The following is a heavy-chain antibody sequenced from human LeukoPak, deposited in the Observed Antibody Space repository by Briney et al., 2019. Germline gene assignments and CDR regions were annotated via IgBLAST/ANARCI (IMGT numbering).Heavy chain of an antibody. J-gene: IGHJ4*02. D-gene: IGHD3-22*01. CDR3: ARDFYDSRTYYFYSSVDY. Sequence: GGSLRLSCAASGITFSSYGMSWARQAPGKGLEWVSSISSTGGTTYYADSVKGRFTISRDNSKNTLYLQMYSLRAEDTAVYFCARDFYDSRTYYFYSSVDYWGQGTLVTVSS. CDR2: ISSTGGTT. CDR1: GITFSSYG. V-gene: IGHV3-23*01.